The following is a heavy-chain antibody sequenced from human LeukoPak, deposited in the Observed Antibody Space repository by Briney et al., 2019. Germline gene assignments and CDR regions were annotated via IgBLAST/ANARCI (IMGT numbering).Heavy chain of an antibody. CDR2: INHSGST. CDR3: ARWVVAADYYYYMDV. D-gene: IGHD2-15*01. CDR1: GGSFSGYY. Sequence: SETLSLTCAVYGGSFSGYYWSWIRQPPGKGLEWIGEINHSGSTNYNPSLKSRVTISVDTSKNQFSLKLSSVTAADTAVYYCARWVVAADYYYYMDVWGKGTTVTVSS. V-gene: IGHV4-34*01. J-gene: IGHJ6*03.